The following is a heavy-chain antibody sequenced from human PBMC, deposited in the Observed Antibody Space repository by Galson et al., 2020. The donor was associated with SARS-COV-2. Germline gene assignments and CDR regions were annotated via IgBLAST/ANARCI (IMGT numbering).Heavy chain of an antibody. CDR1: GFTFSDYY. CDR2: ISSSGSTI. V-gene: IGHV3-11*01. D-gene: IGHD6-13*01. Sequence: GESLKISCAASGFTFSDYYMSWIRQAPGKGLEWVSYISSSGSTIYYADSVKGRFTISRDNAKNSLYLQMNSLRAEDTAVYYCARDGSSSWFNWFDPWGQGTLVTVSS. CDR3: ARDGSSSWFNWFDP. J-gene: IGHJ5*02.